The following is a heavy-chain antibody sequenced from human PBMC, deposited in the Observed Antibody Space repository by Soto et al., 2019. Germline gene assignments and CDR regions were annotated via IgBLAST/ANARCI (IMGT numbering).Heavy chain of an antibody. CDR2: INHSGST. CDR1: GGSFSGYY. V-gene: IGHV4-34*01. Sequence: SNAVSLTCVDYGGSFSGYYWSWIRQPPGKGLEWIGEINHSGSTNYNPSLKSRVTISVDTSKNQFSLKLSSVTAADTAVYYCARRMWGNSSSSGSWFDPWGQGTLVTVSS. CDR3: ARRMWGNSSSSGSWFDP. J-gene: IGHJ5*02. D-gene: IGHD6-6*01.